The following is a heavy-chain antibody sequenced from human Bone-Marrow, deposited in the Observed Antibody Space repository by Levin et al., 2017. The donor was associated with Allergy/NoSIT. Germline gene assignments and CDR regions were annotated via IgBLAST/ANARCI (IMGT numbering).Heavy chain of an antibody. CDR3: AGGTGWLMDC. D-gene: IGHD6-19*01. CDR2: IKQDGSEK. Sequence: GGSLRLSCAGSAFTFNSYWMKWVRQAPGKGLEWVANIKQDGSEKYYVDSVKGRFTISRDNAKNSLYLQMNSLRAEDTAVYYCAGGTGWLMDCWGQGTLVTVSS. V-gene: IGHV3-7*01. CDR1: AFTFNSYW. J-gene: IGHJ4*02.